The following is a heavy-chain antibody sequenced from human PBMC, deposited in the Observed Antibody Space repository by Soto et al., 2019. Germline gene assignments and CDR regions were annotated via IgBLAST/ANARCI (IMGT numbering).Heavy chain of an antibody. J-gene: IGHJ6*02. CDR2: IIPILGIA. Sequence: ASVKVSCKASGGTFSSYTISWVRQAPGQGLEWMGRIIPILGIANYAQKFQGRVTITADKSTSTAYMELSSLRSEDTAVYYCARDTGTAPSLYYGMDVWGQGTTVTVSS. V-gene: IGHV1-69*04. D-gene: IGHD2-8*02. CDR1: GGTFSSYT. CDR3: ARDTGTAPSLYYGMDV.